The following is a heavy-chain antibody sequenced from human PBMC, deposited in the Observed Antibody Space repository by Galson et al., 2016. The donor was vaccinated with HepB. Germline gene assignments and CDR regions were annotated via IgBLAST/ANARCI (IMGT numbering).Heavy chain of an antibody. CDR2: ISNSGST. CDR3: ARVAAATLGYYYYGLDV. Sequence: LSLTCTVSGGSISSGGYYWNWIRQRPGKGLEWIGYISNSGSTHYDPSLKSRLTMSVDTSKNQFSPKLSSVTAADSAVYFCARVAAATLGYYYYGLDVWGQGTTVTVSS. CDR1: GGSISSGGYY. V-gene: IGHV4-31*03. J-gene: IGHJ6*02. D-gene: IGHD2-15*01.